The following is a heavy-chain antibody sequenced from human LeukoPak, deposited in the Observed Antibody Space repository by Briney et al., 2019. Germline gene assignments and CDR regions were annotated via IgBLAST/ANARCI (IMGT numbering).Heavy chain of an antibody. V-gene: IGHV4-39*07. CDR2: IYHSGST. J-gene: IGHJ4*02. CDR3: ARDAIAAAATDY. D-gene: IGHD6-13*01. Sequence: KASETLSLTCTVSGGSISSSSYYWGWIRQPPGKGLEWIGYIYHSGSTYYNPSLKSRVTISVDRSKNQFSLKLSSVTAADTAVYYCARDAIAAAATDYWGQGTLVTVSS. CDR1: GGSISSSSYY.